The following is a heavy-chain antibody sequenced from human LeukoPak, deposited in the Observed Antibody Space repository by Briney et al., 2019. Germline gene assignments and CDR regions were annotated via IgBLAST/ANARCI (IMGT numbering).Heavy chain of an antibody. D-gene: IGHD3-16*02. J-gene: IGHJ4*02. CDR1: GFTFDDYG. V-gene: IGHV3-20*04. CDR3: ASSGLYDYVWGSYRPPFDY. CDR2: INWNGGST. Sequence: GGSLRLSCAASGFTFDDYGMSWVRQAPGKGLEWVSGINWNGGSTGYADSVKGRLTISRDNAKNSLYLQMNSLRAEDTALYYCASSGLYDYVWGSYRPPFDYWGQGTLVTVSS.